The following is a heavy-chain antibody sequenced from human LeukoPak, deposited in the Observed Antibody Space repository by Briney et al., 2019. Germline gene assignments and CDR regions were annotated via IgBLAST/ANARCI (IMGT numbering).Heavy chain of an antibody. CDR2: IHYTGTT. V-gene: IGHV4-39*07. J-gene: IGHJ6*03. D-gene: IGHD1-26*01. CDR1: GGSIRSSSYN. CDR3: ARTGGSFYFYYYMDV. Sequence: SETLSLTCTVSGGSIRSSSYNWAWIRQPPGKGLECIGSIHYTGTTYYNPSLKSRVTISVDTSKNQFSLKLSSVTVADTAVYNCARTGGSFYFYYYMDVWGKGTTVTVSS.